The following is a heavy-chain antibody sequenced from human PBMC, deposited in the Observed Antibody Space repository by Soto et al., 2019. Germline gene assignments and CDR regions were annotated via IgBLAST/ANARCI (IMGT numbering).Heavy chain of an antibody. Sequence: SETLSLTCTVSGGSISSGGYYWSWIRQPPGKGLEWIGYIYYSGSTNYNPSLKSRVTISVDTSKNQFSLKLSSVPAADTAVYYCARAPRGNYGYPSYFDYWGQGTLVTVSS. V-gene: IGHV4-61*08. CDR1: GGSISSGGYY. CDR2: IYYSGST. J-gene: IGHJ4*02. CDR3: ARAPRGNYGYPSYFDY. D-gene: IGHD3-10*01.